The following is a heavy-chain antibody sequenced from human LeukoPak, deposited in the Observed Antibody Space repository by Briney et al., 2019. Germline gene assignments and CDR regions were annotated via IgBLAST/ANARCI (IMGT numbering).Heavy chain of an antibody. Sequence: SETLSLTCTVSGDSISSGSYYWSWIRQPAGKGLEWIGRIYTSGSTNYNPSLKSRVTISVDTSKNQFSLKLSSVTAADTAIYYCATYRQVLLPFGSWGQGTLVTVSS. CDR2: IYTSGST. J-gene: IGHJ5*01. CDR3: ATYRQVLLPFGS. D-gene: IGHD2-8*02. V-gene: IGHV4-61*02. CDR1: GDSISSGSYY.